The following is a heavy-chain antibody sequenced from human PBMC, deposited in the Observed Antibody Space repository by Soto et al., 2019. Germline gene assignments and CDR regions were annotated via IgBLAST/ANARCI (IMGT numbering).Heavy chain of an antibody. Sequence: EVQLVESGGGLVQPGGSLKLSCAASGFTFSASAMHWVRQASGQGLEWVGRIRSKANSYATAYAASVKGRFTISRDDAQNTAYLQMNRLKTEDTAVYYCTSPRCSGGSCYSSWFDPWGQGTLVTVSS. CDR2: IRSKANSYAT. J-gene: IGHJ5*02. D-gene: IGHD2-15*01. CDR3: TSPRCSGGSCYSSWFDP. V-gene: IGHV3-73*01. CDR1: GFTFSASA.